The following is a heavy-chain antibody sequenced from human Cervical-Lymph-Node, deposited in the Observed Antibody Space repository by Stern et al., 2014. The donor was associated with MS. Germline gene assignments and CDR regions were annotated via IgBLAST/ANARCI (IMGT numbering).Heavy chain of an antibody. CDR1: EYTHNNYL. D-gene: IGHD2-15*01. J-gene: IGHJ6*02. CDR2: INPSGAT. V-gene: IGHV1-46*02. CDR3: AVRYCSGGRCYSVPDV. Sequence: QVQLVESGSEVKKPGASVKVSCNASEYTHNNYLIHWVRQAPGQRPDWMGVINPSGATNYAQKVQDRVTMTTDASTSTFYMELSRLRSEDTAVYYCAVRYCSGGRCYSVPDVWGQGTTVIVSS.